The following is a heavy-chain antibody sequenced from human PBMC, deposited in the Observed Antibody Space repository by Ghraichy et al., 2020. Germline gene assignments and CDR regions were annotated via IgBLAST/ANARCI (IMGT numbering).Heavy chain of an antibody. CDR3: SRGSPGWPFDF. V-gene: IGHV1-69*04. CDR2: TIPSISIA. D-gene: IGHD6-19*01. Sequence: SVKVSCKASGGTASRYDVSWVRQAPGQGLEWMGRTIPSISIANYAPRFQGRLTITTDESSNTAYMELNSLTSDDTAVCFCSRGSPGWPFDFWGQGTLVTVSS. J-gene: IGHJ4*02. CDR1: GGTASRYD.